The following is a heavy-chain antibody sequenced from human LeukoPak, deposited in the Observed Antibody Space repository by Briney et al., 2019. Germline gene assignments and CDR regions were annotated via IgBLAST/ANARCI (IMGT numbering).Heavy chain of an antibody. Sequence: GGSLRLSCAASGFTFSSSAMTWVRQVLGKGLEWVSTTGVSGSYYADSVKGRFTISRDNSKNTLYLQMNCLRAEDTAVYYCARCYTYGTTWFGGLDVWGQGTTVTVSS. CDR2: TGVSGS. CDR1: GFTFSSSA. V-gene: IGHV3-23*01. D-gene: IGHD3-10*01. CDR3: ARCYTYGTTWFGGLDV. J-gene: IGHJ6*02.